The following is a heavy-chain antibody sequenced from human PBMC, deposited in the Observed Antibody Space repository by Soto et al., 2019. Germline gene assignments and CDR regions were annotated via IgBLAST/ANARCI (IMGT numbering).Heavy chain of an antibody. CDR2: ISAYSGST. Sequence: VASVKVSCKASGYTFTTYGISWVRQAPGQGLEWMGWISAYSGSTKFAQKLQGRVTMTTDTSTTTAYMELRSLTSDDTAVYYCARDFTKSSSWPYYFDYWGQGTPVTVSS. V-gene: IGHV1-18*01. CDR1: GYTFTTYG. CDR3: ARDFTKSSSWPYYFDY. D-gene: IGHD6-13*01. J-gene: IGHJ4*02.